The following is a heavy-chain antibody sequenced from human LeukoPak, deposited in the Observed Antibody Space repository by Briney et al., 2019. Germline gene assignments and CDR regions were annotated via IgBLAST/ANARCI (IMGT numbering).Heavy chain of an antibody. CDR3: ARSEGTWWFDP. V-gene: IGHV1-2*02. D-gene: IGHD1-1*01. CDR2: INPNSGGT. CDR1: GYTFTRYY. J-gene: IGHJ5*02. Sequence: ASVKVSCKASGYTFTRYYMHWVRQAPGQGVEWMGWINPNSGGTNYAQKFQGRVTMTRDTSISTAYMELSRLRSDDTAVYYCARSEGTWWFDPWGQGTLVTVSS.